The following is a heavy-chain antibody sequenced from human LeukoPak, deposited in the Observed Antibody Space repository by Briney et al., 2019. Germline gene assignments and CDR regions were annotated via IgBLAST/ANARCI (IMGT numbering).Heavy chain of an antibody. D-gene: IGHD2-15*01. CDR2: IYYSGST. Sequence: SETLSLTCTVSGGSISSSSYYWGWIRQPPGKGLEWIGSIYYSGSTYYNPSLKSRVTISVDTSKNQFSLKLSSVTAADTAVYDCARVRYCSGGSCHRSPDYWGQGTLVTVSS. V-gene: IGHV4-39*07. CDR1: GGSISSSSYY. J-gene: IGHJ4*02. CDR3: ARVRYCSGGSCHRSPDY.